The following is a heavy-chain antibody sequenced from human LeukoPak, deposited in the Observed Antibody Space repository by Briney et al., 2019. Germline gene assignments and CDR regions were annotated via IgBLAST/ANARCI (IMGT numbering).Heavy chain of an antibody. V-gene: IGHV4-31*03. Sequence: SETLSLTCTVSGGSISSGGYYWSWIRQHPGKGLEWIGYIYYSGSTYYNPSLKSRVTMSIDTSKNQFSLKLSSVTAADTAVYYCATNTGYYDTTKNSFSAFDIWGQGTMVTVSS. CDR2: IYYSGST. D-gene: IGHD3-22*01. J-gene: IGHJ3*02. CDR1: GGSISSGGYY. CDR3: ATNTGYYDTTKNSFSAFDI.